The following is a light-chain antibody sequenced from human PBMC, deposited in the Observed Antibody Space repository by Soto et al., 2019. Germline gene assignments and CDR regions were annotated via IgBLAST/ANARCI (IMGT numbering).Light chain of an antibody. CDR2: AAS. J-gene: IGKJ1*01. Sequence: AVLLRQSPSSVSATTGDRDTITSRASQDIHKYLAWYQQVPDKAPKLLLYAASILQTGDPSRFSGSESGTDFTLSIDGLQSEDFATYFWQLYDDYPWTFGQGSTV. CDR1: QDIHKY. V-gene: IGKV1-8*01. CDR3: QLYDDYPWT.